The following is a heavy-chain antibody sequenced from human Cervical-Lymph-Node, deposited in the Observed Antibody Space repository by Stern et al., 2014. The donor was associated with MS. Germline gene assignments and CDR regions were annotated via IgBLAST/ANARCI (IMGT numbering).Heavy chain of an antibody. V-gene: IGHV3-21*01. CDR1: GFTFSSYS. J-gene: IGHJ5*02. CDR2: ISSSSSYI. CDR3: ARTQGGGDYFFDP. Sequence: VQLVESGGGLVKPGGSLRLSCAASGFTFSSYSMNWVRQAPGKGLEWVSSISSSSSYIYYADSVKGRFTISRDNAKNSLYLQMNSLRAEDTAVYYCARTQGGGDYFFDPWGQGTLVTVSS. D-gene: IGHD4-17*01.